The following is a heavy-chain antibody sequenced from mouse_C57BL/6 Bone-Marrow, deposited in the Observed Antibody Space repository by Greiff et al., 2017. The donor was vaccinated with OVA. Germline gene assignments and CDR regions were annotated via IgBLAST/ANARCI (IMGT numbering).Heavy chain of an antibody. D-gene: IGHD1-1*01. V-gene: IGHV1-81*01. Sequence: VQLQESGAELARPGASVKLSCKASGYTFTSYGISWVKQRTGQGLEWIGEIYPRSGNTYYNEKFKGKATLTADKSSSTAYMELRSLTSEDSAVYFCARSTTPVEAWFAYWGQGTLVTVSA. CDR3: ARSTTPVEAWFAY. J-gene: IGHJ3*01. CDR1: GYTFTSYG. CDR2: IYPRSGNT.